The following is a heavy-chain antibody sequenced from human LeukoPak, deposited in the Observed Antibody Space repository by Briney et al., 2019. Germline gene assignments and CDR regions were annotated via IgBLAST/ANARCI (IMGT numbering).Heavy chain of an antibody. CDR2: ISGGGGST. V-gene: IGHV3-23*01. J-gene: IGHJ4*02. CDR1: GFTFNNAW. Sequence: GGSLRLSCAASGFTFNNAWMNWVRQAPGKGLEWVSTISGGGGSTYYADSVKGRFTISRDNSKNTLYLQVNSLRAEDTAVYYCAKGGKWDVTPFDYWGQGTLVTVSS. D-gene: IGHD1-26*01. CDR3: AKGGKWDVTPFDY.